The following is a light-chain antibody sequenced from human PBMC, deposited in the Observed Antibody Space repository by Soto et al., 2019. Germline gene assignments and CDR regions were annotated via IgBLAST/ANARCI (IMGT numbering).Light chain of an antibody. V-gene: IGKV3-20*01. J-gene: IGKJ1*01. Sequence: EIVLTQSPGTLSLSPGDRATLSCRASQSVTANFLAWYQHKPGQAPRLLISGASSRATGIPARFTGSGSGTDFTLTLSRLEPEDFAVYSCQQYGSLPWTFGQGTKVEI. CDR2: GAS. CDR3: QQYGSLPWT. CDR1: QSVTANF.